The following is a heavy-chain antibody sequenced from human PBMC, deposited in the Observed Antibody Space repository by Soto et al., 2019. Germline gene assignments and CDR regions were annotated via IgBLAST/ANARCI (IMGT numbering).Heavy chain of an antibody. CDR3: ARPVRRLGSSYGYSFDQ. J-gene: IGHJ4*02. Sequence: SETLSLTCTVAGGSISGFYWSWIRQPPGKGLEWIGYIFYTGSSNYNPSLKSRVTISIDRAKNQLSLKVISLTAADTAVYYCARPVRRLGSSYGYSFDQWGQGTLVTVSS. CDR2: IFYTGSS. D-gene: IGHD5-18*01. V-gene: IGHV4-59*08. CDR1: GGSISGFY.